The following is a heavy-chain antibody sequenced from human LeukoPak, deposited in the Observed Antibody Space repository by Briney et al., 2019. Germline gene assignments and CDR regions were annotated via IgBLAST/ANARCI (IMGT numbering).Heavy chain of an antibody. CDR2: ISRNSDDM. CDR3: ARDLGQYYDTSDNWFDP. V-gene: IGHV3-9*01. CDR1: KFTFSHYA. Sequence: GGSLRLSCAASKFTFSHYAMHWVRLVPGKGLEWVSGISRNSDDMDYADSVKGRFTISRDNAKNTLNLQMNSLRAEDTAVYYCARDLGQYYDTSDNWFDPWGQGTLVTVSS. J-gene: IGHJ5*02. D-gene: IGHD3-22*01.